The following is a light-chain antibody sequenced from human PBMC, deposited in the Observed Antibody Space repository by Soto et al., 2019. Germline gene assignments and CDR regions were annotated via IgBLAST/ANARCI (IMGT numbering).Light chain of an antibody. CDR2: KAS. Sequence: EIQMTQSPSTLSASVGDRVTITCRASQCISGWLAWYQQKPGKAPKLLISKASSLESGVPSRFSGSGSESDFILTISGLQPDDFATYCCQQYKSNLRTFAQGAKADIK. CDR3: QQYKSNLRT. CDR1: QCISGW. V-gene: IGKV1-5*03. J-gene: IGKJ1*01.